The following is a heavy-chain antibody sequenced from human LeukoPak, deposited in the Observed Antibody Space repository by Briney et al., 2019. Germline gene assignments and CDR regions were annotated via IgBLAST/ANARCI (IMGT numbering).Heavy chain of an antibody. Sequence: IPSETLSLTCAVYGGSLSGYYWSWIRQPPGKGLEWIGEINHSGSTNYNPSLKSRVTISVDTSKNQFSLKLSSVTAADTAVYYCAREDSSGWYPSDYWGQGTLVTVSS. CDR1: GGSLSGYY. CDR2: INHSGST. CDR3: AREDSSGWYPSDY. J-gene: IGHJ4*02. D-gene: IGHD6-19*01. V-gene: IGHV4-34*01.